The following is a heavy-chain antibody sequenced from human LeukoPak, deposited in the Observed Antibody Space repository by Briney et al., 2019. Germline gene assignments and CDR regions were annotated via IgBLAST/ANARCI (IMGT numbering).Heavy chain of an antibody. Sequence: GGSLRLSCAASGFTLSDYYMTWMRQAPGKGLEWVSYIGSSGSTIYYADSVKGRFTISRDNAKNSLYLQMNSLRAEDTAVYYCAGVLDAGPLFDIWGQGTMVTVSS. D-gene: IGHD3-10*01. CDR1: GFTLSDYY. CDR2: IGSSGSTI. V-gene: IGHV3-11*01. CDR3: AGVLDAGPLFDI. J-gene: IGHJ3*02.